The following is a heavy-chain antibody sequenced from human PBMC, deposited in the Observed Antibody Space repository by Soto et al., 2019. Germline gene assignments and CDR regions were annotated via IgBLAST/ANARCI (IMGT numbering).Heavy chain of an antibody. V-gene: IGHV4-31*03. D-gene: IGHD3-9*01. CDR2: IYDSVST. CDR1: GDSLSSGGHY. J-gene: IGHJ4*02. Sequence: SETLSLTCTVSGDSLSSGGHYWSWIRQHPGKGLEWIGHIYDSVSTYYSPSLRSRVTISADMSKNQFSLNLRSVTAADTAVYYCARVDHRGYFAILTDYWGQGTLVTVSS. CDR3: ARVDHRGYFAILTDY.